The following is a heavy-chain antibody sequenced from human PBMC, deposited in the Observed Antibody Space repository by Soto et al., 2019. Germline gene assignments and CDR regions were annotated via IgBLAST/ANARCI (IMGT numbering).Heavy chain of an antibody. D-gene: IGHD3-9*01. CDR2: INPSGGGT. V-gene: IGHV1-46*01. Sequence: ASVTVSCKASGYTFTSYYIYWVRQAPGQGLEWMGIINPSGGGTSYAQKLQGWVTMTRDTSISTAYMELSRLRSDDTAVYYCARARLLRYFDWLLDPYYYYYGMDVWGQGTTVTVSS. J-gene: IGHJ6*02. CDR3: ARARLLRYFDWLLDPYYYYYGMDV. CDR1: GYTFTSYY.